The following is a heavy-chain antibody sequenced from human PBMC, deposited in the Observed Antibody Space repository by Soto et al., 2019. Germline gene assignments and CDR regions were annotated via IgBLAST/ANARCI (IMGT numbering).Heavy chain of an antibody. CDR2: ISGYNGNT. V-gene: IGHV1-18*04. D-gene: IGHD3-10*01. CDR1: GYTFTSYG. J-gene: IGHJ6*02. CDR3: ARAGKYYYGSGSPYYYGMDV. Sequence: QVQLVQSGAEVKKPGASVKVSCKASGYTFTSYGVSWVRQAPGQGLEWMGWISGYNGNTNHAQKRQGRVTMTTDTSTSTAYMELRSLRSDDTAVYYCARAGKYYYGSGSPYYYGMDVWGQGITVTVSS.